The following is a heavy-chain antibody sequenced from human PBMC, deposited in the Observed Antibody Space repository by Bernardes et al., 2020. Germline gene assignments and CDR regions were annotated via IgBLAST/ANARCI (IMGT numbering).Heavy chain of an antibody. CDR3: ARVRVEWLLWMHDYYYGMDV. CDR1: GFTFSSYW. CDR2: IKQDGREK. V-gene: IGHV3-7*03. J-gene: IGHJ6*02. D-gene: IGHD3-3*01. Sequence: GGSLRLSCAASGFTFSSYWMSWVRQAPGKGLEWVANIKQDGREKYYVDSVKGRFTIPRDNAKNSLYLQMNSLRAEDTAVHYCARVRVEWLLWMHDYYYGMDVWGQGATVTVSS.